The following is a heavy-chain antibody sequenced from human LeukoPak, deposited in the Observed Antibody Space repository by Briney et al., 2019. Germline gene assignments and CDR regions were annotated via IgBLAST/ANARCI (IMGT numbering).Heavy chain of an antibody. V-gene: IGHV3-13*01. J-gene: IGHJ6*02. CDR2: IGTNEDT. CDR1: GFSFSTYD. Sequence: PGGSLRLSCVASGFSFSTYDMYWVRQAARRGPEWVSAIGTNEDTFYLGSVKDRFTVSRENGKNSLYLQMNSLRVDDTAVYYCVREWRGIASHYHGMDVWGQGTTVTVSS. D-gene: IGHD6-13*01. CDR3: VREWRGIASHYHGMDV.